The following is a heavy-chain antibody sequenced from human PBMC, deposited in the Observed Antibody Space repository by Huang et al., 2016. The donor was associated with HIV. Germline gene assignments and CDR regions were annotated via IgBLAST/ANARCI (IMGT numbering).Heavy chain of an antibody. V-gene: IGHV4-34*01. CDR1: GGSFSGYY. CDR2: INHSGST. J-gene: IGHJ4*02. CDR3: ASLFFDY. Sequence: QVQLQQWGAGVLKPSETLSLTCAVYGGSFSGYYWRRIRQSPGKGLEWIGEINHSGSTNYNPYLKSRVTMSVDTSKNQFSLKLSSVTAADTAVYYCASLFFDYWGQGILVTVSS.